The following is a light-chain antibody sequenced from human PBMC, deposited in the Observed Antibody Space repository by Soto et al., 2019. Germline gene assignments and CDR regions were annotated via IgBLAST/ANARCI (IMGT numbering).Light chain of an antibody. Sequence: DIQMTQSPSTLSASVGDRVTVTCRASQSISTWLAWYQQKPGKAPKLLIYGASTRATGIPGRFSGSGSGTEFTLTISSLQSEDFAGYFCQQYNNWPPWTFGQGTKVDIK. J-gene: IGKJ1*01. CDR2: GAS. V-gene: IGKV1-5*01. CDR1: QSISTW. CDR3: QQYNNWPPWT.